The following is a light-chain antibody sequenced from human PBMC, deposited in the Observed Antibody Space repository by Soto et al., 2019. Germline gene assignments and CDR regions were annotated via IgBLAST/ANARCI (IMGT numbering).Light chain of an antibody. CDR1: QSIISY. CDR3: QQSYSTLT. CDR2: AAS. Sequence: IQMTQSPSSLSASVGDRVTITCRASQSIISYLNWYQQKPGKAPKLLIYAASSLQSGVPSRFSGSGSGTDFTLTISSLQPEDFATYYCQQSYSTLTFGGGTKVDIK. J-gene: IGKJ4*01. V-gene: IGKV1-39*01.